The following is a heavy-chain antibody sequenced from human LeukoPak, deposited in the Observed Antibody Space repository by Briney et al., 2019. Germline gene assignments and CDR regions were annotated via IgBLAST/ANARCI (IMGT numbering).Heavy chain of an antibody. CDR2: IYHSGST. CDR3: ARDESYDFGLGWFDP. Sequence: SETLSLTCTVAGETMRNYYWNWIRQPPGKGLEWIGYIYHSGSTYYNPSLKSRVTISVDRSKNQFSLKLSSVTAADTAVYYCARDESYDFGLGWFDPWGQGTLVTVSS. V-gene: IGHV4-59*12. J-gene: IGHJ5*02. D-gene: IGHD3-3*01. CDR1: GETMRNYY.